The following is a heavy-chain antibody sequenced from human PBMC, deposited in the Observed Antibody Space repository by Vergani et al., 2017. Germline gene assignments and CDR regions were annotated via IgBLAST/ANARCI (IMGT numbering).Heavy chain of an antibody. Sequence: QVQLQESGPGLVRPSETLSLTCTVSGGSLSGYYWNWIRQTPGEGLEWIGYVEDSGNCNYNPSLKTRVSMSSDTSNNQFSLMLSSVTVADTAVYYCARSIVSRNPPDYFDNGGQGTLVTVSS. CDR3: ARSIVSRNPPDYFDN. CDR1: GGSLSGYY. V-gene: IGHV4-59*01. CDR2: VEDSGNC. D-gene: IGHD1-14*01. J-gene: IGHJ4*02.